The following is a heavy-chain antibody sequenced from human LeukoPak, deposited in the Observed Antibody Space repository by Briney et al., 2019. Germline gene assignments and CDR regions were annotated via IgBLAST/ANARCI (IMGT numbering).Heavy chain of an antibody. CDR1: GFTFSNAW. J-gene: IGHJ4*02. CDR2: IKSKTDGGTT. D-gene: IGHD3-22*01. CDR3: TADLYYYDSSGYTAIDY. Sequence: GGSLRLSCAASGFTFSNAWMSWVRQAPGKGLEWVGRIKSKTDGGTTDYAAPVKGRFTISRDDSKNTLYLQMNSLKTEDTAVYYCTADLYYYDSSGYTAIDYWGQGTLVTVSS. V-gene: IGHV3-15*01.